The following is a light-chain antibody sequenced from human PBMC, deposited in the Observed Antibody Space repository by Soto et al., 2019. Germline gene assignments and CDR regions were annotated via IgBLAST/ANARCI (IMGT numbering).Light chain of an antibody. V-gene: IGLV2-8*01. J-gene: IGLJ2*01. CDR3: SSHGGSINVL. Sequence: QSVLTQPPSASGSPGQSVTISCTGTSSDVGAYNSVSWYQQYPGKALKLMIYEVYKRPSGVPDRFSGSKSGNTASLTVSGLQAEDEADYYCSSHGGSINVLFGGGTKLTVL. CDR2: EVY. CDR1: SSDVGAYNS.